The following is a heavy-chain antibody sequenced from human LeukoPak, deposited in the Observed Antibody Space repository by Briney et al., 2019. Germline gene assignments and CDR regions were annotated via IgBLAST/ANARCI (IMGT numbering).Heavy chain of an antibody. CDR1: GFTFSSYG. CDR2: ISYDGSNK. D-gene: IGHD6-13*01. Sequence: GGSLRLSCAASGFTFSSYGMHWVRQAPGKGLEWVAVISYDGSNKYYADSVKGRFTISRDNSKNTLYLQMNSLRAEDTAVYYCARAQQLVPRTYYYYGMDVWGKGTTVTVSS. J-gene: IGHJ6*04. V-gene: IGHV3-30*19. CDR3: ARAQQLVPRTYYYYGMDV.